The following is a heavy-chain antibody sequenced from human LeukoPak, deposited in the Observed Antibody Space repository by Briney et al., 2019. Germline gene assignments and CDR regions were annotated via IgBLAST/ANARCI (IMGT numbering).Heavy chain of an antibody. CDR2: IIPIFGTA. Sequence: SVKVSCKASGYTFTGYYMHWVRQAPGQGLEWMGGIIPIFGTANYAQKFQGRVTITADESTSTAYMELSSLRSEDTAVYYCATRVRGPAFDIWGQGTMVTVSS. CDR3: ATRVRGPAFDI. D-gene: IGHD3-10*01. V-gene: IGHV1-69*13. CDR1: GYTFTGYY. J-gene: IGHJ3*02.